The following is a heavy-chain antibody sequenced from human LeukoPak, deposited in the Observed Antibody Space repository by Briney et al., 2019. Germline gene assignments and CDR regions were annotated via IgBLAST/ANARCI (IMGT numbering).Heavy chain of an antibody. CDR3: ARVGAAAGWYYFDY. D-gene: IGHD6-13*01. CDR2: MNPNSGNT. J-gene: IGHJ4*02. CDR1: GYTFTSYD. V-gene: IGHV1-8*03. Sequence: ASVKVSCKASGYTFTSYDINWVRQATGQGLEWMGWMNPNSGNTGYAQKFQGRVTITRNTSISTAYMELSSLRSEDTAVYYCARVGAAAGWYYFDYWGQGTLVTVSS.